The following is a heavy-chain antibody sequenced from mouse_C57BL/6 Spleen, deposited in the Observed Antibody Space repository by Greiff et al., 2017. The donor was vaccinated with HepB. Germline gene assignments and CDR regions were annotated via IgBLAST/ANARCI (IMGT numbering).Heavy chain of an antibody. CDR1: GYTFTSYW. V-gene: IGHV1-64*01. CDR2: IHPNSGST. CDR3: ARSEGFYWYFDV. Sequence: VQLQQPGAELVKPGASVKLSCKASGYTFTSYWMHWVKQRPGQGLEWIGMIHPNSGSTNYNEKFKSKATLTVDKSSSTAYMQLSSLTSEDSAVYYCARSEGFYWYFDVWGTGTTVTVSS. J-gene: IGHJ1*03.